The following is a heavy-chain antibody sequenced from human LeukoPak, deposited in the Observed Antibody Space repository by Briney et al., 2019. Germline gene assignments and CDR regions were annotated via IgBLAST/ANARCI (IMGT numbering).Heavy chain of an antibody. CDR1: GFTFSSYW. D-gene: IGHD1-26*01. J-gene: IGHJ4*02. CDR3: ARNPPRYFN. V-gene: IGHV3-7*05. Sequence: PGGSLRLSCAASGFTFSSYWMIWVRQAPGKGLEWVANIQQDGSEKYYVDSVKGRFTISRDNAKNSPYLQMNSLRAEDTAVYYCARNPPRYFNWGQGTLVTVSS. CDR2: IQQDGSEK.